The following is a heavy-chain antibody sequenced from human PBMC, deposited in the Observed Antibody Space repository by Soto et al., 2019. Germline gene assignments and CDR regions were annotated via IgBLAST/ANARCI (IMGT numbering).Heavy chain of an antibody. V-gene: IGHV3-7*01. CDR1: GFTFSGYW. CDR3: AKNNRYCSSTNCFVFDY. Sequence: GGSLRLSCAASGFTFSGYWMSWVRQSPGKGLEWVANIKQDGSEKYYVDSVKGRFTISRDNAKNSLYLLMNSLRAEDTAVYYCAKNNRYCSSTNCFVFDYWGQGTLVTVSS. J-gene: IGHJ4*02. CDR2: IKQDGSEK. D-gene: IGHD2-2*01.